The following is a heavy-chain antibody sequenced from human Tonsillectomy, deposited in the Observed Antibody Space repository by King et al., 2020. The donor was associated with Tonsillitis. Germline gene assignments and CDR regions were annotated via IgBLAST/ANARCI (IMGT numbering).Heavy chain of an antibody. D-gene: IGHD6-6*01. CDR2: INPNNFGT. J-gene: IGHJ4*02. Sequence: VQLVQSGAEVKKPGASVIISCKASGYTFTGYYIHWVRQAPGQGLEWMGWINPNNFGTNSAQKFQGRVTMTRDTSINAAYLELSSLRSDDTAVYFCERADFSDSSSSLDYWGQGTLVTVSS. CDR1: GYTFTGYY. V-gene: IGHV1-2*02. CDR3: ERADFSDSSSSLDY.